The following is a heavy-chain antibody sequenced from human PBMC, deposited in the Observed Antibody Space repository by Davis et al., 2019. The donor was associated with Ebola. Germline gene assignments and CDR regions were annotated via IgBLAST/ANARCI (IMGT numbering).Heavy chain of an antibody. CDR1: GFSVSSNY. D-gene: IGHD6-19*01. J-gene: IGHJ4*02. CDR3: AKVEYSSGWTFDY. Sequence: PGGSLRLSCAASGFSVSSNYMNWVRQAPGKGLEWVSAISGSGGSTYYADSVKGRFTISRDNSKNTLYLQMNSLRAEDTAVYYCAKVEYSSGWTFDYWGQGTLVTVSS. CDR2: ISGSGGST. V-gene: IGHV3-23*01.